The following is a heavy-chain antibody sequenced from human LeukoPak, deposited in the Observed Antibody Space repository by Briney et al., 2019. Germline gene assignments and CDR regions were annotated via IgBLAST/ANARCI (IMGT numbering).Heavy chain of an antibody. D-gene: IGHD3-10*01. CDR2: INPNSGGT. CDR3: ARAGYYGSGSYAFDI. Sequence: ASVKVSCKASGYTFTCYYMHWVRQAPGQGLEWMGWINPNSGGTNYAQKFQGWVTMTRDTSISTAYMELSRLRSDDTAVYYCARAGYYGSGSYAFDIWGQGTMVTVSS. V-gene: IGHV1-2*04. J-gene: IGHJ3*02. CDR1: GYTFTCYY.